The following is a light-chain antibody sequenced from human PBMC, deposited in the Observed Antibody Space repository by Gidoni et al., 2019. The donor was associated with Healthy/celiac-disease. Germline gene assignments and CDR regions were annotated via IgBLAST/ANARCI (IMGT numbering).Light chain of an antibody. Sequence: EIVMTQSPATLSVSPGERALLSCRASQSVSSNLAWYQQKPGQAPRLLIYGASTRAPGIPARFSGSVSGTEFTLTISSLQSEDFAVYYCQQYNNWWTFGQGTKVEIK. V-gene: IGKV3-15*01. J-gene: IGKJ1*01. CDR2: GAS. CDR3: QQYNNWWT. CDR1: QSVSSN.